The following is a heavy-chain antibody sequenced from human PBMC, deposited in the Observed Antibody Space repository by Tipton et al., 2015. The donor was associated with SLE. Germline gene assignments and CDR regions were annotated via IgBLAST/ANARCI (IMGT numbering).Heavy chain of an antibody. CDR1: GGSISSSSYY. J-gene: IGHJ3*02. V-gene: IGHV4-39*07. Sequence: TLSLTCTVSGGSISSSSYYWGWIRQPPGKGLEWIGSIYYSGSTNYNPSLKSRVTISVDTSKNQFSLKLSSVTAADTAVYYCARDLSILWKGAFDIWGQGTMVSVSS. CDR2: IYYSGST. D-gene: IGHD2-21*01. CDR3: ARDLSILWKGAFDI.